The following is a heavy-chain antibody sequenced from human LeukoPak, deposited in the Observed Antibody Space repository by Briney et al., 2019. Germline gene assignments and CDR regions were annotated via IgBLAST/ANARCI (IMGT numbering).Heavy chain of an antibody. CDR3: ARDRTHYYESVGYYSRWEY. D-gene: IGHD3-22*01. V-gene: IGHV1-2*02. CDR1: GYTFTGYY. J-gene: IGHJ4*02. Sequence: ASVKVSCKASGYTFTGYYMHWVRQAPGQGLEWMGWINPNSGGTNYAQKFQGRVTMTRDTSISTAYMELSRLRSEDTAMYYCARDRTHYYESVGYYSRWEYWGQGTLVTVSS. CDR2: INPNSGGT.